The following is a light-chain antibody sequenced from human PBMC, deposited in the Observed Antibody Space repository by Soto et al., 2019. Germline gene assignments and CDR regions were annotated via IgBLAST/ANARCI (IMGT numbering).Light chain of an antibody. Sequence: DIQMTQSPSSVSASVGDRVTITCRASQGSSSWLAWYQQKPGKDPRLLIYAASSLQSGVPSRFSGSGSGTDFTLTISSLQPEDFATYYCQQANSFLLTFGGGTKVEVK. V-gene: IGKV1-12*01. CDR2: AAS. J-gene: IGKJ4*01. CDR1: QGSSSW. CDR3: QQANSFLLT.